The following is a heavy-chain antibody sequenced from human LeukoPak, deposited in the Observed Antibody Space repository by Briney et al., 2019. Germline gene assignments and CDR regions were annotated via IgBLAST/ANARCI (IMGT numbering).Heavy chain of an antibody. J-gene: IGHJ3*01. CDR3: ARGGADTAMVEVSEL. CDR1: GFTFSSYA. Sequence: GRSLRLSCAASGFTFSSYAMHWVRQAPGKGLEWVAYIISSSRTIYYADSVKGRFTISRDNAKNSLYLQMDSLRAEDTAVYYCARGGADTAMVEVSELGGRGTMVTVSS. V-gene: IGHV3-48*04. D-gene: IGHD5-18*01. CDR2: IISSSRTI.